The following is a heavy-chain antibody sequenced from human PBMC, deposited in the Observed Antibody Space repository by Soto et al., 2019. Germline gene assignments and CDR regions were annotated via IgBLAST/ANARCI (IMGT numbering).Heavy chain of an antibody. CDR1: GGTFSSFA. J-gene: IGHJ4*02. CDR2: IIPIFGTP. D-gene: IGHD1-26*01. Sequence: ASVKVSCKASGGTFSSFAMSWVRQAPGQGLEWIGGIIPIFGTPYYAQNFQGRVTVAADESTSTAYMELSSLRSDDTAVYYCAREFRSNSGQFDYWGQGTLVTVSS. CDR3: AREFRSNSGQFDY. V-gene: IGHV1-69*13.